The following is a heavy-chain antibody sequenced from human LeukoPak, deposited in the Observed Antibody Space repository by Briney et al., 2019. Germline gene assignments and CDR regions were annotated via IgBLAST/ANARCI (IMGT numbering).Heavy chain of an antibody. Sequence: ASVKVSCKASGYTFSGSYMHWVRQAPGQGLEWMGWINPNSGDTKYAQKFQGRVTMTRDTSISTAYMELSRLRSDDTAVHYCATQRGSYLWGTDFDYWGQGTLVTVSS. J-gene: IGHJ4*02. V-gene: IGHV1-2*02. CDR1: GYTFSGSY. CDR3: ATQRGSYLWGTDFDY. D-gene: IGHD3-16*01. CDR2: INPNSGDT.